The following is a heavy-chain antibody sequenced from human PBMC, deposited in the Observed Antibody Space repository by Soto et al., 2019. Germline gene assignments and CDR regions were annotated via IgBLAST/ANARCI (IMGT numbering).Heavy chain of an antibody. D-gene: IGHD2-21*01. J-gene: IGHJ6*02. Sequence: QVQLVQSGAEVKKPGASVKVSCQASGSTFTSYGISWVRQAPGQGLEWMGWISAYNGNTNYAQKLKGRVTMTPDTTASNAYKELRSRRSDDTAVYYCASSNLFAYCYDMGVWGQGTTVTVSS. CDR3: ASSNLFAYCYDMGV. CDR2: ISAYNGNT. V-gene: IGHV1-18*04. CDR1: GSTFTSYG.